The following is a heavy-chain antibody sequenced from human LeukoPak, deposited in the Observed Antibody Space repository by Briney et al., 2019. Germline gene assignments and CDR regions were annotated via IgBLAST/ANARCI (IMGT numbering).Heavy chain of an antibody. CDR2: ISAYNGNT. D-gene: IGHD2-2*03. Sequence: GASVKVSCKASGYTFTSYGIGWVRQAPGQGLEWMGWISAYNGNTNYAQKLQGRVTMATDTSTSTAYMELRSLRSDDTAVYYCARMDIVVVPAAFDYWGQGTLVTVSS. J-gene: IGHJ4*02. V-gene: IGHV1-18*01. CDR1: GYTFTSYG. CDR3: ARMDIVVVPAAFDY.